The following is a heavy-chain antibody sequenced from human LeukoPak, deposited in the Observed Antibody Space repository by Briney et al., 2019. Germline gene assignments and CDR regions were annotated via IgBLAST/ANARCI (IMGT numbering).Heavy chain of an antibody. CDR3: AECQIGEDYVSHYYYGMDV. D-gene: IGHD3-16*01. CDR1: GFTFSSYG. CDR2: ISYDGSNK. V-gene: IGHV3-30*03. Sequence: GGSLRLSCAASGFTFSSYGMHWVRQAPGKGLEWVAVISYDGSNKYYADSVKGRFTISRDNSKNTLYLQMNSLRAEDTAVYYCAECQIGEDYVSHYYYGMDVWGQGTTVTVSS. J-gene: IGHJ6*02.